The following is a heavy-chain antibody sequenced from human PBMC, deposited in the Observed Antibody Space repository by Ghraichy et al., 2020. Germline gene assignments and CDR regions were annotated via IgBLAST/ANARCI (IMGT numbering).Heavy chain of an antibody. D-gene: IGHD2-2*02. CDR1: GFTLSGSD. J-gene: IGHJ2*01. V-gene: IGHV3-23*01. CDR2: IGHDGVSI. CDR3: AKPIPIWNFDR. Sequence: GGSLRLSCAASGFTLSGSDMSWIRLAPGKGLEWVSAIGHDGVSIFYADSVNGRFTISRDISKNTLYLQMNSLRAEDTAVYYCAKPIPIWNFDRWGRGTLVTVSS.